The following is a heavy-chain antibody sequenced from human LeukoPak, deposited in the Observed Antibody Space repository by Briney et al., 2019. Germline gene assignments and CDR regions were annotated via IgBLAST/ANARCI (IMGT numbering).Heavy chain of an antibody. V-gene: IGHV3-30-3*01. Sequence: GGSLRLSCTASGFIFSSHAMHWVRQAPGKGLEWVAVIQYDGSEKRYADSVKGRFTVSRDNSKNTLYLQMDSLTAEDTAVYHCAKDLTGAYCSDYWGQGTLVTVSS. CDR3: AKDLTGAYCSDY. CDR1: GFIFSSHA. J-gene: IGHJ4*02. CDR2: IQYDGSEK. D-gene: IGHD3-9*01.